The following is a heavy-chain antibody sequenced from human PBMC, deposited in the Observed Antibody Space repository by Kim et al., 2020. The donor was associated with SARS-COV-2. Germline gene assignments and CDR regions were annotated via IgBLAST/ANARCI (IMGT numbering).Heavy chain of an antibody. J-gene: IGHJ4*02. V-gene: IGHV1-69*13. D-gene: IGHD5-18*01. CDR2: IIPIFGTA. Sequence: SVKVSCKASGGTFSSYAISWVRQAPGQGLEWMGGIIPIFGTANYAQKFQGRVTITADESTSTAYMELSSLRSEDTAVYYCARDKRGVSRGYSYGLDYWGQGTLVTVSS. CDR1: GGTFSSYA. CDR3: ARDKRGVSRGYSYGLDY.